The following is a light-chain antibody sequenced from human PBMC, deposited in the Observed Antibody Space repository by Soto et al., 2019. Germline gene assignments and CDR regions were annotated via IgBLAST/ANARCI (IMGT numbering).Light chain of an antibody. CDR2: AAS. J-gene: IGKJ1*01. V-gene: IGKV1-6*01. CDR1: QDISNE. Sequence: AIQMTQSPSSLSASVGDRVTITCRASQDISNELAWYQQKPGKGPNLLIYAASTSHTGVPSRFSGSGSVTDFTLTISSLQPEDSATYYCLQDYNYPRTFGQGTKVEIK. CDR3: LQDYNYPRT.